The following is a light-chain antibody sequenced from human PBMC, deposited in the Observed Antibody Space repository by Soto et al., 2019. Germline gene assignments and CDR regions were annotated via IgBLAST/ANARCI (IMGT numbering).Light chain of an antibody. CDR2: STS. J-gene: IGKJ1*01. Sequence: EIVLTQSPGTLSLSPGDRAPLSCRASQSLSVSYIAWYQQKPGQAPRLLIYSTSTRAAGIPDRFTGRGSGTHFTLSISRQEPEDCAGYYCHQFGDSPQTFDQGTTVEV. CDR1: QSLSVSY. CDR3: HQFGDSPQT. V-gene: IGKV3-20*01.